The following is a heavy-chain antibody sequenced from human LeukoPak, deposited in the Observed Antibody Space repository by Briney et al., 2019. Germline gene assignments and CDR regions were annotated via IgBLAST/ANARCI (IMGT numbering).Heavy chain of an antibody. Sequence: GASVKVSCRASGYTFTTYGITWVRQAPGQGLEWMGWISAYNGNTNYAQKLQGRVTMTTDTSTSTAYMELRSLRSDDTAVYYCARGHDVSGFTGWYFDLWGRGTLVTVSS. V-gene: IGHV1-18*01. D-gene: IGHD3-22*01. J-gene: IGHJ2*01. CDR3: ARGHDVSGFTGWYFDL. CDR1: GYTFTTYG. CDR2: ISAYNGNT.